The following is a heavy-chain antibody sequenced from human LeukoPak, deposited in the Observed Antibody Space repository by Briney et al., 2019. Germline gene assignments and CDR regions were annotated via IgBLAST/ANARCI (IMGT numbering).Heavy chain of an antibody. V-gene: IGHV3-23*01. CDR3: AKTDSSDYSYYFDY. CDR1: GFTFSSYA. Sequence: GGSLRLSCAASGFTFSSYAMSWVRQAPGKGLEWVSAISGSGGRTYYADSVKGRFTVSRDNSKSTLYLQMNSLRAEDTAVYYCAKTDSSDYSYYFDYWAREPWSPSPQ. D-gene: IGHD3-22*01. J-gene: IGHJ4*02. CDR2: ISGSGGRT.